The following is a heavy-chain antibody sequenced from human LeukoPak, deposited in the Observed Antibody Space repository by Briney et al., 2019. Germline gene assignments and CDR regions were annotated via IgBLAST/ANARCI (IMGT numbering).Heavy chain of an antibody. CDR3: ARDYYDSSGYYSRGGN. CDR1: EYSFTDYY. Sequence: ASVKVSCKASEYSFTDYYMHWVRQAPGQGLEWMGIINPSGGSTSYAQKFQGRVTMTRDTSTSTVYMELSSLRSEDTAVYYCARDYYDSSGYYSRGGNWGQGTLVTVSS. CDR2: INPSGGST. D-gene: IGHD3-22*01. V-gene: IGHV1-46*01. J-gene: IGHJ4*02.